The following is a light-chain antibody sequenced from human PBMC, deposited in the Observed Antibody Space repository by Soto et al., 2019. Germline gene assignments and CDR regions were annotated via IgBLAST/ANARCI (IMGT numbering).Light chain of an antibody. CDR2: EVS. CDR1: SSNVGGYNY. V-gene: IGLV2-8*01. J-gene: IGLJ2*01. CDR3: SSYAGSNNLV. Sequence: QSALPQPPSPPGSPGQQVTISCTGTSSNVGGYNYVSWYQQHPGKAPKLMIYEVSKRPSGVPDRFSGSKSGNTASLTVSGLQAEDEADYYCSSYAGSNNLVFGGGTKLTVL.